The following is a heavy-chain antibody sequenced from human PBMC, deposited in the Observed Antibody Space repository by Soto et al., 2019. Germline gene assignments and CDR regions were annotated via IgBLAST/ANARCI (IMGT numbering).Heavy chain of an antibody. CDR1: GDSVSSNSAA. J-gene: IGHJ6*02. D-gene: IGHD3-10*01. Sequence: SQTLSLTCAISGDSVSSNSAAWNWIRQSPSRGLEWLGRTYYRSKWYNDYAVSVKSRITINPDTSKNQFSLQLNSVTPEDTAVYYCARDAGIYGPSLGSVGVDYYYGMDVWGQGTTVTVSS. CDR2: TYYRSKWYN. CDR3: ARDAGIYGPSLGSVGVDYYYGMDV. V-gene: IGHV6-1*01.